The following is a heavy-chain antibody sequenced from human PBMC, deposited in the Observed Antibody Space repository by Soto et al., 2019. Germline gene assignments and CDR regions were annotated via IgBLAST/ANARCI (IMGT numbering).Heavy chain of an antibody. V-gene: IGHV4-61*01. CDR2: FYYSGST. CDR1: GGSVSGGSYF. Sequence: SETLSLTCTISGGSVSGGSYFWSWVRQPPGKGLEWIGYFYYSGSTKYNPSLKSRVTILEDTSKNQFSLKLNSVTAADTAVYYCAREGRMGTFDYWGQGALVTFSS. J-gene: IGHJ4*02. CDR3: AREGRMGTFDY. D-gene: IGHD1-1*01.